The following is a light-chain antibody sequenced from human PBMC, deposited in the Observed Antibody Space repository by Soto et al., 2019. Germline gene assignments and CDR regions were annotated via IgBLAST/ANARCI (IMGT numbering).Light chain of an antibody. V-gene: IGKV2-28*01. CDR1: QSLLHSNGYNY. J-gene: IGKJ1*01. CDR2: EAS. CDR3: QQYNSYSWP. Sequence: DIVMTQSPLSLPVTPGERASISCRSSQSLLHSNGYNYLDWYLQKPGQSPQLLIYEASSLESGVPSRFGGSGSGTEFTLTISSLQPDDFAIYYCQQYNSYSWPFGQGTKVDI.